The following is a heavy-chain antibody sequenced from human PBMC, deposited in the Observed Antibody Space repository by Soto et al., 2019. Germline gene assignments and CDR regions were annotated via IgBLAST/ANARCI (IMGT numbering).Heavy chain of an antibody. Sequence: GASVKVSCKASGYTFTSYGISWVRQAPGQGLDWMGWISAYNGNTNYAQKFQGRVTITKDTSKNQVVLTMTNMDPVDTATYYCAHSRGAARPDRYYYYGMDVWGQGTTVTVSS. D-gene: IGHD6-6*01. CDR1: GYTFTSYG. CDR2: ISAYNGNT. V-gene: IGHV1-18*01. J-gene: IGHJ6*02. CDR3: AHSRGAARPDRYYYYGMDV.